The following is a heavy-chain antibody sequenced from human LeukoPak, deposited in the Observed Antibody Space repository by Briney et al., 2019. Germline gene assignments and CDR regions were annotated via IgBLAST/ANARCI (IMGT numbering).Heavy chain of an antibody. Sequence: XSVKVSCKTSGYTFTRCAVHWVRQAPGQRLEWMGWIHADSGNTKYSQKLQGRVTIARDTSASTIYMELSSLRFEDTAVYFCTIGLAGDWDAFDIWGLGTMVTVSS. CDR3: TIGLAGDWDAFDI. CDR1: GYTFTRCA. J-gene: IGHJ3*02. V-gene: IGHV1-3*01. D-gene: IGHD6-19*01. CDR2: IHADSGNT.